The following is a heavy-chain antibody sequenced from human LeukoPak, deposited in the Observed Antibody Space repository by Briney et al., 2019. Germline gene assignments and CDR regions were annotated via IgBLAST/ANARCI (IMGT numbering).Heavy chain of an antibody. CDR2: ISWNSGSI. V-gene: IGHV3-9*01. CDR1: GFTFDDYA. Sequence: PGRTLRLSCAASGFTFDDYAMHWVRHAPGKGLEWVSGISWNSGSIGYADSVKGRFTISRDNAKNSLYLQMNSLRAEDTALYYCAKDDGSGSYFHYWGQGTLVTVSS. D-gene: IGHD3-10*01. J-gene: IGHJ4*02. CDR3: AKDDGSGSYFHY.